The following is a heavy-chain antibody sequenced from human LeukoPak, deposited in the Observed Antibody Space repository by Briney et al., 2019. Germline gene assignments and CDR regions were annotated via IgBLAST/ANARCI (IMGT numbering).Heavy chain of an antibody. D-gene: IGHD3-22*01. V-gene: IGHV1-69*06. CDR2: IIPIFGTA. CDR1: GGTFSSYA. CDR3: ARGGYDCSSSIYV. Sequence: SVKVSCKASGGTFSSYAISWVRQAPGQGLEWMGGIIPIFGTANYAQKFQGRVTITADKSTSTAYMELSSLRSEDTAVYYCARGGYDCSSSIYVWGQGTTVAISS. J-gene: IGHJ6*02.